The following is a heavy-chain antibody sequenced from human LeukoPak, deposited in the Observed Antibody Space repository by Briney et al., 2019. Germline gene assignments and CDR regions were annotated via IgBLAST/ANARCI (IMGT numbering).Heavy chain of an antibody. J-gene: IGHJ6*03. D-gene: IGHD3-10*01. CDR1: GFTFSSYG. V-gene: IGHV3-23*01. CDR2: ISGSGGST. CDR3: AREYYFSHIDG. Sequence: PGGSLRLSCAASGFTFSSYGMSWVRQAPGKGLEWVSAISGSGGSTYYADSVKGRFTISRDNSKNTLYLQMNSLRADDAAMYYCAREYYFSHIDGWGKGTTVTVSS.